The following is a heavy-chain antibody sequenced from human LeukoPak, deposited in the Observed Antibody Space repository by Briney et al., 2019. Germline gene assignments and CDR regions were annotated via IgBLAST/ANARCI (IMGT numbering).Heavy chain of an antibody. CDR3: ATCSGGYYSYYYYMDV. V-gene: IGHV4-59*08. CDR1: GGSISTYY. D-gene: IGHD6-25*01. CDR2: IYYSGST. Sequence: PSETLSLTCTVSGGSISTYYWSWIRQPPGKGLEWIGYIYYSGSTSYNPSLKRRVTISVDTSKNQFSLKLTSVTAADTAVYYCATCSGGYYSYYYYMDVWGTGTTVTVSS. J-gene: IGHJ6*03.